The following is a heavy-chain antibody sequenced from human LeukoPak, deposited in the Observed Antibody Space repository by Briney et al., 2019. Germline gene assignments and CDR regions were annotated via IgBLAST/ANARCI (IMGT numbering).Heavy chain of an antibody. V-gene: IGHV5-51*01. CDR3: ARHYVVVAATRDYYGMDV. Sequence: PGESLKISCKGSGYSFASYWIGWVRQMPGKGLEWMGIIYPGDSDTRYSPSFQGQVTTSADKSISTAYLQWSSLKASDTAMYYCARHYVVVAATRDYYGMDVWGQGTTVTVSS. CDR1: GYSFASYW. J-gene: IGHJ6*02. D-gene: IGHD2-15*01. CDR2: IYPGDSDT.